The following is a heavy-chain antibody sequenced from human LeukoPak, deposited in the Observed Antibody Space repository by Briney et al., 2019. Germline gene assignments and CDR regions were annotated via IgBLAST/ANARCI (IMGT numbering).Heavy chain of an antibody. CDR2: ISGSGGST. V-gene: IGHV3-23*01. CDR1: GFTFSSNG. CDR3: ARVGPGYYFDY. Sequence: GGSLRLSCAASGFTFSSNGMNWVRQAPGKGLEWVSYISGSGGSTYYADSVKGRFTISRDNSKNTLYLQMNSLRAGDTAVYYCARVGPGYYFDYWGQGTLVTVSS. J-gene: IGHJ4*02.